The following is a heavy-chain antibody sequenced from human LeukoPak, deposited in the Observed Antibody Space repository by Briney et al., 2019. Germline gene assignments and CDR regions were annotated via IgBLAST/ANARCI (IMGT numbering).Heavy chain of an antibody. CDR3: ARHNGWFDY. CDR2: ISTSGHTM. V-gene: IGHV3-48*03. J-gene: IGHJ5*01. Sequence: PGGSLRLSCAASGFSFSTYEMNWVRQAPGKGLEWVSYISTSGHTMHYADSVRGRFTISRDNAKNSLYLQMNSLRVEDTGVYYCARHNGWFDYWGQGTLVTVSS. CDR1: GFSFSTYE. D-gene: IGHD2-8*01.